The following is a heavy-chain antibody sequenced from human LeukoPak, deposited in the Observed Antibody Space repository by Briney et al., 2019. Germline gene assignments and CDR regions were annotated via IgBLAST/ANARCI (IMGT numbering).Heavy chain of an antibody. CDR3: ATLPPVDDILTLWAI. Sequence: PSETLSLTCTVSGGSISSSSYYWGWIRQPPGKGLEWIGSIYYSGSTYYNPSLKSRVTISVDTSKNQFSLKLSSVTAADTAVYYCATLPPVDDILTLWAIWGQGTMVTVSS. V-gene: IGHV4-39*07. CDR2: IYYSGST. J-gene: IGHJ3*02. CDR1: GGSISSSSYY. D-gene: IGHD3-9*01.